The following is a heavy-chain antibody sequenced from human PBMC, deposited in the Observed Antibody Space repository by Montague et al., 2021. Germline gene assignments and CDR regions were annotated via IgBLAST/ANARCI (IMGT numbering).Heavy chain of an antibody. CDR3: ARTSKFRENEVNYYYNALDV. J-gene: IGHJ6*02. CDR2: IYYSGST. CDR1: GGAISSSSCY. Sequence: SETLSLTCNVSGGAISSSSCYWGWIRQPPGKGLEWIGSIYYSGSTYYSPSLKSRVTIAADTSQKQFSLELRSVAAADTAVYYCARTSKFRENEVNYYYNALDVWGQGTMVTVSS. D-gene: IGHD2/OR15-2a*01. V-gene: IGHV4-39*01.